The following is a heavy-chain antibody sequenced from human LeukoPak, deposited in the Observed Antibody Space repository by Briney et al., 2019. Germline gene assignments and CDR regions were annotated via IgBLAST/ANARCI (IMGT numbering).Heavy chain of an antibody. CDR2: IYYSGST. V-gene: IGHV4-59*12. J-gene: IGHJ4*02. Sequence: SETLSLTCTVSGGSISSYYWSWIRQPPGKGLEWIGYIYYSGSTNYNPSLKSRVTISVDTSKNQFSLKLSSVTAADTAVYYCARGLYSGSYYFDYWGQGTLVTVSS. D-gene: IGHD1-26*01. CDR3: ARGLYSGSYYFDY. CDR1: GGSISSYY.